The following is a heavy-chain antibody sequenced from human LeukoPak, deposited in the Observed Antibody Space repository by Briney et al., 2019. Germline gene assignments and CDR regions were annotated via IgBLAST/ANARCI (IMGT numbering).Heavy chain of an antibody. CDR2: MNPNSGNT. J-gene: IGHJ4*02. D-gene: IGHD2-2*01. CDR3: ARDPRTYIVVVPAASDY. CDR1: GYTFTSYD. V-gene: IGHV1-8*01. Sequence: ASVKVSCKASGYTFTSYDINWVRQATGQGLEWMGWMNPNSGNTGYAQKFQGRVTMTRNTSISTAYMELSSLRSEDTAVYYCARDPRTYIVVVPAASDYWGQGTLVTVSS.